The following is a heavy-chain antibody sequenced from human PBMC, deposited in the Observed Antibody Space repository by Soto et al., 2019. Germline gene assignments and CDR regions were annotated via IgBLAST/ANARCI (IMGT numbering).Heavy chain of an antibody. CDR2: ISWNSGSI. Sequence: EVQLVESGGGLVQPGRSLTLSCAASGFTFDDYAMHWVRQAPGKGLEWVSGISWNSGSIGYADSVKGRFTISRDNAKNSLYLQMNSLRAEDTALYYCAKGAVAGPFDYWGQGTLVTVSS. V-gene: IGHV3-9*01. D-gene: IGHD6-19*01. CDR3: AKGAVAGPFDY. J-gene: IGHJ4*02. CDR1: GFTFDDYA.